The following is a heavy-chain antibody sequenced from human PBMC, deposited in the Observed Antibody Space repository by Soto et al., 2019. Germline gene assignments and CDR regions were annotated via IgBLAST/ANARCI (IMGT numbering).Heavy chain of an antibody. Sequence: EVQLLESGGGLVQPGGSLRLSCAASGFTFSSYAINWVRQAPGKGLEWVSTISGSGDKTYYADSVKGRFTISRDNSKNTLSLQMNSLRAEDPAVYYCAKSGQSSWANMDVWGQGTTVTVSS. CDR1: GFTFSSYA. J-gene: IGHJ6*02. CDR2: ISGSGDKT. V-gene: IGHV3-23*01. CDR3: AKSGQSSWANMDV. D-gene: IGHD2-2*01.